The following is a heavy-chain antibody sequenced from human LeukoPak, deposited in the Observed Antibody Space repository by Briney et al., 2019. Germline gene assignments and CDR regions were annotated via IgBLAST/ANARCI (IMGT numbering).Heavy chain of an antibody. CDR3: ARVWDNSSGWPTYYFDY. V-gene: IGHV4-61*05. J-gene: IGHJ4*02. D-gene: IGHD6-19*01. CDR2: IYYSGST. CDR1: GYSITSGYY. Sequence: KSSETLSLTCTVSGYSITSGYYWGWIRQPPGKGLEWIGYIYYSGSTNYNPSLKSRVTISVDTSKNQFSLKLSSVTAADTAVYYCARVWDNSSGWPTYYFDYWGQGTLVTVSS.